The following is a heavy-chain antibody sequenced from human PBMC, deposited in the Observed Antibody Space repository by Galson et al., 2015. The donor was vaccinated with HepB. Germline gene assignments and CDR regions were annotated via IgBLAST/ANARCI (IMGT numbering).Heavy chain of an antibody. Sequence: SLRLSCAASGFTFSSYGMHWVRQAPGKGLEWVAVIWYDGSNKYYADSVKGRFTISRDNSKNTLYLQMNSLRAEDTAVYYCARELFVVVTGYGVDVWGQGTTVTVSS. CDR2: IWYDGSNK. V-gene: IGHV3-33*08. CDR3: ARELFVVVTGYGVDV. J-gene: IGHJ6*02. D-gene: IGHD2-21*02. CDR1: GFTFSSYG.